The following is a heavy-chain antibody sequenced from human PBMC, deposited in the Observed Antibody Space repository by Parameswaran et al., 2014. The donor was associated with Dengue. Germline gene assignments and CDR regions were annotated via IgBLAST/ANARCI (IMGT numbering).Heavy chain of an antibody. D-gene: IGHD1-26*01. J-gene: IGHJ3*02. V-gene: IGHV3-53*01. Sequence: RWIRQPQEGLEWVSVIYSGGTTYYADSVKGRFTISRDNSNNTLYLQMNSLRAEDTAVYYCARDLVGSDYDYSHDVFDIWGQGTMVTVSS. CDR3: ARDLVGSDYDYSHDVFDI. CDR2: IYSGGTT.